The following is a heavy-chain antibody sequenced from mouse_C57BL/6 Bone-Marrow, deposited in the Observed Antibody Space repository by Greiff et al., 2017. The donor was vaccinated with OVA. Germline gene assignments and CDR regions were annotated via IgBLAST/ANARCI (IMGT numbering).Heavy chain of an antibody. Sequence: QVQLQQSGPELVKPGASVKISCKASGYAFSSSWMNWVKQRPGKGLEWIGRIYPGDGDTNYNGKFKGRATLTADNSYSTAYMQLSSLTSEDSAVYFCARGPQASFAYWGQGTLVTVSA. CDR2: IYPGDGDT. D-gene: IGHD3-2*02. V-gene: IGHV1-82*01. CDR3: ARGPQASFAY. J-gene: IGHJ3*01. CDR1: GYAFSSSW.